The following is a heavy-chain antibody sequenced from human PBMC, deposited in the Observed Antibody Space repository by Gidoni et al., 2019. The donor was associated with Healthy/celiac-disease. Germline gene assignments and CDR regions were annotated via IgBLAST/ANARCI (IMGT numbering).Heavy chain of an antibody. Sequence: EVELVESGGGLVQPGGSLRLSCAASGFSFSNYSMNWVRQAPGKGLEWFSYISSSSSTIYYADSVKGRFTISRDNAKNSLYLQMNSLRAEDTAVYYCARDSIAAADHWGQGTLVTVSS. CDR1: GFSFSNYS. J-gene: IGHJ4*02. CDR2: ISSSSSTI. CDR3: ARDSIAAADH. V-gene: IGHV3-48*01. D-gene: IGHD6-13*01.